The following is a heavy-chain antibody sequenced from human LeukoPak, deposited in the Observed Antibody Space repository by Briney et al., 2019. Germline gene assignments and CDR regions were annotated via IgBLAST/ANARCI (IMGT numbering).Heavy chain of an antibody. D-gene: IGHD3-9*01. V-gene: IGHV1-46*01. CDR3: ARRVDILTDLMGYMDV. CDR1: GYTFTSYY. CDR2: INPSGGTT. J-gene: IGHJ6*03. Sequence: ASVKVSCKASGYTFTSYYMHWVRQAPGQGLEWMGIINPSGGTTRYAQKFQGRVTMTRDTSTSTVYMELSSLRSEDTAVYYCARRVDILTDLMGYMDVWGKGTTVTVSS.